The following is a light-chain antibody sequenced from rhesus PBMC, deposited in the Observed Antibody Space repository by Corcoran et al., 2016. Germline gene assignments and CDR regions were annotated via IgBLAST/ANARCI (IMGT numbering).Light chain of an antibody. CDR1: QSVSSS. CDR2: GAA. Sequence: EIVMTQSPATLSLSPGERVTLACRASQSVSSSLAWYQKKPGQAPKLLISGAASRASGIPDMFSGSGSGTDFTLTLSRLEPEDVGVYYCQQDYSWPRALTFCRGTKVELK. J-gene: IGKJ4*01. CDR3: QQDYSWPRALT. V-gene: IGKV3-42*01.